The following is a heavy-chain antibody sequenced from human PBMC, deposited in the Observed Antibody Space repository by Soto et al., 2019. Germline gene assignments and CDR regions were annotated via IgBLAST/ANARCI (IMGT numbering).Heavy chain of an antibody. CDR1: GDSINDDGHS. D-gene: IGHD2-8*01. CDR3: ARAVFCTDGFCFPNWLDP. CDR2: IYQTGTT. J-gene: IGHJ5*02. Sequence: SETLSLTCTVSGDSINDDGHSWSWIRQPPGEALEWIGYIYQTGTTQYNPSLSSRVSISADRSKNQFSLHLTSVTAADTAVYYCARAVFCTDGFCFPNWLDPWGQGILVTVSS. V-gene: IGHV4-30-2*01.